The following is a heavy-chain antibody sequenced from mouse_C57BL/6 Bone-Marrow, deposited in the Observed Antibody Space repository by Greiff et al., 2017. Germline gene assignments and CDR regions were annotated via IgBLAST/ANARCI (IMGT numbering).Heavy chain of an antibody. J-gene: IGHJ2*01. CDR1: GFNIKDDY. D-gene: IGHD1-1*01. CDR2: IDPENGDT. V-gene: IGHV14-4*01. CDR3: TTHSGSSYYFDY. Sequence: VQLQQSGAELVRPGASVKLSCTASGFNIKDDYMHWVKQRPEQGLEWIGWIDPENGDTEYASKFQGKATITADTSSNTAYRPLSSLTSEDTSVYYCTTHSGSSYYFDYWGQGTTLTVSS.